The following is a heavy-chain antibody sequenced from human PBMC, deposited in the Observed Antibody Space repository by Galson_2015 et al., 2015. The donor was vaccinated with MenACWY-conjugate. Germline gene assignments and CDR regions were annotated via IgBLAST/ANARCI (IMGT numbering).Heavy chain of an antibody. V-gene: IGHV3-23*01. CDR1: GFTFSSYA. CDR3: AKVSVVTDAIDY. D-gene: IGHD2-21*02. CDR2: ISGSGGST. Sequence: SLRLSCPTSGFTFSSYAMSWVRQAPGKGLEWVSAISGSGGSTYYADSVKGRFTISRDNSKNTLYLQMNSLRAEDTAVYYCAKVSVVTDAIDYWGQGTLVTVSS. J-gene: IGHJ4*02.